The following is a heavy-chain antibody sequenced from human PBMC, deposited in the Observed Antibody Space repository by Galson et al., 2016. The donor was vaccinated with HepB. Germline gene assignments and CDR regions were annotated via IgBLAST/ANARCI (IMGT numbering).Heavy chain of an antibody. D-gene: IGHD1/OR15-1a*01. CDR2: TYFRSRWYH. CDR1: GDSVSSNTVV. Sequence: CAISGDSVSSNTVVWNWIRQTPSRGLEWLGRTYFRSRWYHDYAVSVRSRLTINADTSANQFSLELKSVTPEDTAVYYCARAAGNYCFEQYYFDSWGLGALVTVSS. CDR3: ARAAGNYCFEQYYFDS. V-gene: IGHV6-1*01. J-gene: IGHJ4*02.